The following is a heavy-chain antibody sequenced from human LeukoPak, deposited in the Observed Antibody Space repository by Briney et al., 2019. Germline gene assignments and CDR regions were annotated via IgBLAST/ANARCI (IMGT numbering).Heavy chain of an antibody. CDR3: ARVGSSGYYYYYYGMDV. V-gene: IGHV4-59*01. CDR2: IYYSGST. CDR1: GGSISSYY. D-gene: IGHD3-22*01. J-gene: IGHJ6*02. Sequence: SETLSLTCTVSGGSISSYYWSWIRQPPGKGLEWIGYIYYSGSTNYNPSLKSRVTISVDTSKNQFALKLSSVTAADTAVYYCARVGSSGYYYYYYGMDVWGQGTTVTVSS.